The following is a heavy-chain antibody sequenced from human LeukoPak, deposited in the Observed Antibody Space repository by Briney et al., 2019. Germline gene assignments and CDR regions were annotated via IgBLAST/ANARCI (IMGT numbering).Heavy chain of an antibody. J-gene: IGHJ4*02. V-gene: IGHV3-74*01. D-gene: IGHD5-12*01. Sequence: PGGSLRLSCAASGFPFNNYWMHWVRQSPGKGLICVARIGHDGSGAGYADSVKGRFTISRDNAKSTLYLQMNNCARYLQTGYESDYWGQGTLVTVSS. CDR2: IGHDGSGA. CDR1: GFPFNNYW. CDR3: DY.